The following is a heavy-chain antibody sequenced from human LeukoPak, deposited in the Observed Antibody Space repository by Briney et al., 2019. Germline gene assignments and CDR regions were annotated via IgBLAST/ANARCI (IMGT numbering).Heavy chain of an antibody. CDR3: VRDLTSGARFDF. V-gene: IGHV3-30*04. J-gene: IGHJ4*01. D-gene: IGHD3-9*01. CDR1: GFTFTDYA. CDR2: ISSDGNTQ. Sequence: PGGPLRLSCVASGFTFTDYAFNWVRQTPGKGMEWVAIISSDGNTQSYADPLKGRFTISRDNFRDTVFLELTTLRPEDTGLYYCVRDLTSGARFDFWGPGTLVTVSS.